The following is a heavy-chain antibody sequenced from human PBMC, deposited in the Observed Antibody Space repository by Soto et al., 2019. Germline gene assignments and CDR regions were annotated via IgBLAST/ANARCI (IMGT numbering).Heavy chain of an antibody. D-gene: IGHD1-1*01. V-gene: IGHV4-39*01. Sequence: SETLSLTCTVSGGSISSYYWGWIRRPPGKGLEWIGSIYYIGSTYYNPSLKSRVTISVDTSKNQFSLKLSSVTAADTAVYYCARRWSNSFDYWGQGTLVTVSS. CDR1: GGSISSYY. J-gene: IGHJ4*02. CDR3: ARRWSNSFDY. CDR2: IYYIGST.